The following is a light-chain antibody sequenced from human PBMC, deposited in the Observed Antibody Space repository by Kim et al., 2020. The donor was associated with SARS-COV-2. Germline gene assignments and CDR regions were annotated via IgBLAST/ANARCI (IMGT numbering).Light chain of an antibody. CDR1: QTVGRW. Sequence: ASVGDRVSLTWRASQTVGRWWAWYQEKPGKAPKLRMYEIFRLERGAPSRFRGSGYGTEFTLTISSLQPDVFAPHVCQQYDLYPWTLCQGTKVDIK. CDR3: QQYDLYPWT. CDR2: EIF. V-gene: IGKV1-5*01. J-gene: IGKJ1*01.